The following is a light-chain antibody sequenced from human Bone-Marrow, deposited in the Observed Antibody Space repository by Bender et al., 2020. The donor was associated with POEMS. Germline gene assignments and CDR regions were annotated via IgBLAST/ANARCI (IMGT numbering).Light chain of an antibody. CDR2: DNN. CDR3: AAWDSSLSGRS. V-gene: IGLV1-51*01. J-gene: IGLJ3*02. CDR1: SSNIGNDF. Sequence: QSVLTQPPSVSAVPGQKVTISCSGSSSNIGNDFVSWYQQLPGTAPKLLIDDNNKRTSGIPDRFSGSKSGTSATLGITGLQTGDEADYYCAAWDSSLSGRSFGGGTKLTVL.